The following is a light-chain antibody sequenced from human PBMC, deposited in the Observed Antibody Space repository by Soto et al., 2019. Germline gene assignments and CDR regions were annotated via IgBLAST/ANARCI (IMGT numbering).Light chain of an antibody. V-gene: IGKV1-5*01. J-gene: IGKJ5*01. CDR1: QNIRNW. Sequence: IHLTQTTSNPSSFRCGRVALTCRASQNIRNWLAWYQQKPGKAPNPLSYDASSLKSGVPARFSGSGSGTEFTLTISSLQPDDFATYYCQQYNTYSTFGQGTRLEIK. CDR3: QQYNTYST. CDR2: DAS.